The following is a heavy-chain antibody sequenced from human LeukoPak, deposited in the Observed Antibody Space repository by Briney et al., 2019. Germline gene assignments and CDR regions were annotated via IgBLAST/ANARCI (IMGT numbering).Heavy chain of an antibody. CDR1: GFTFSSFA. Sequence: PGGSLRLSCAASGFTFSSFAMHWVRQAPGKGLEWVADIWYNGSNKYYAESVKGRFTISRDNSKNSLYLQMNSLRAEDTAVYYCARGHYGMDVWGQGTTVTVSS. CDR3: ARGHYGMDV. V-gene: IGHV3-33*01. CDR2: IWYNGSNK. J-gene: IGHJ6*02.